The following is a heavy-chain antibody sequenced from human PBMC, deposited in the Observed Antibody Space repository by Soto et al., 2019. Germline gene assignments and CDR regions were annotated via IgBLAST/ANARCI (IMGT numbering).Heavy chain of an antibody. CDR3: AISIAVAGTSPYYYYGMDV. D-gene: IGHD6-19*01. V-gene: IGHV1-69*01. J-gene: IGHJ6*02. CDR2: IIPIFGTA. Sequence: QVQLVQSGAEVKKPGSSVKVSCKASGGTFSSYAISWVRQAPGQGLEWMGGIIPIFGTANYAQKFQGRVTITADESTSTAYMELSSLRSEDTAVYYCAISIAVAGTSPYYYYGMDVWGQGTTVTASS. CDR1: GGTFSSYA.